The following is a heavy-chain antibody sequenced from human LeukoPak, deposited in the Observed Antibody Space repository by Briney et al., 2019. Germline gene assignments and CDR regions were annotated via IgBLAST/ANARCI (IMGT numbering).Heavy chain of an antibody. J-gene: IGHJ4*02. CDR2: ISYDASNK. CDR1: GLTFSTYG. CDR3: VRGRRDFDY. Sequence: GRSLRLSCAGSGLTFSTYGMHWVRQAPGKGLEWLAVISYDASNKYYADSVKGRFTISRDNSKNTVYLQMNSLRGEDTAVYYCVRGRRDFDYWGQGTLVTVSS. V-gene: IGHV3-30*03.